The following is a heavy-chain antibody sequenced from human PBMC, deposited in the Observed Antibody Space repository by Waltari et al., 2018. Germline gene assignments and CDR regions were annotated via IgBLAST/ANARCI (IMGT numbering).Heavy chain of an antibody. CDR3: AKDCGLGVNSQTAVVLAAQDY. J-gene: IGHJ4*02. Sequence: QLQLVQSGAEVKKPGSSAKVSCKASGGTFISYTNSWVRQPPGQWLEWMGRIIPILGIANYAQKFQGRVTITADKSTSTAYMELNSLRAEDTAVYYCAKDCGLGVNSQTAVVLAAQDYWAQGTLVTVSS. CDR2: IIPILGIA. D-gene: IGHD2-15*01. V-gene: IGHV1-69*08. CDR1: GGTFISYT.